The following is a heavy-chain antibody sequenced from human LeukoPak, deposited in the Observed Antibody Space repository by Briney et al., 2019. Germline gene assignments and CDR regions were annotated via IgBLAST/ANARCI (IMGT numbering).Heavy chain of an antibody. CDR2: ISGSGGRT. CDR3: AKDLRYCTNDVCYSNWFDP. Sequence: GGSLRLSCAASGFTFSSYAMSWVRQAPGKGLEWVSAISGSGGRTYNADSVKGRFTISRDNSKSTLYLQMNGLRAEDTAVYYCAKDLRYCTNDVCYSNWFDPWGQGTLVTVSS. V-gene: IGHV3-23*01. D-gene: IGHD2-8*01. J-gene: IGHJ5*02. CDR1: GFTFSSYA.